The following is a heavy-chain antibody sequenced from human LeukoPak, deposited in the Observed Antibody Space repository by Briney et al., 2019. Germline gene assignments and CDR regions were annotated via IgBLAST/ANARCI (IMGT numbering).Heavy chain of an antibody. CDR2: INPSGSST. V-gene: IGHV1-46*01. D-gene: IGHD3-10*01. Sequence: VASVKVSCKASGYTFTSYYMHWVRQAPGQGLEWMGIINPSGSSTSYAQKFQGRVTMTRDTSTSTVYMELSSLRSEDTAVYYCARVNRGLWFGELDNWFDPWGQGTLVTVSS. CDR3: ARVNRGLWFGELDNWFDP. CDR1: GYTFTSYY. J-gene: IGHJ5*02.